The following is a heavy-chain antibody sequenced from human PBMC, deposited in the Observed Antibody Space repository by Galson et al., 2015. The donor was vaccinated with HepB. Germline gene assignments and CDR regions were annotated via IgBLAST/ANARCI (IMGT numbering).Heavy chain of an antibody. J-gene: IGHJ6*02. V-gene: IGHV7-4-1*02. D-gene: IGHD3-10*01. CDR3: ARNFTMVRSGGWDYYYYGMDV. Sequence: SVKVSCKASGYTFTSYAMNWVRQAPGQGLEWMGWINTNTGNPTYAQGFTGRFVFSLDTSISTAYLQISSLKAEDTAVYYCARNFTMVRSGGWDYYYYGMDVWGQGTTVTVSS. CDR2: INTNTGNP. CDR1: GYTFTSYA.